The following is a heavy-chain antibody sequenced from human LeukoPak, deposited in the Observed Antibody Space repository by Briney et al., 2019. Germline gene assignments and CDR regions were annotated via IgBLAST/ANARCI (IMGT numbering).Heavy chain of an antibody. V-gene: IGHV4-34*01. CDR2: INHSGST. CDR1: GGSFSGYY. CDR3: ARAHLVLLWFGGRENWFDP. Sequence: SETLALTCAVYGGSFSGYYWSWIRQPPGKGLEWIGEINHSGSTNYNPSLKSRVTISVDTSKNQFSLKLSSVTAADTAVYYCARAHLVLLWFGGRENWFDPWGQGTLVTVSS. D-gene: IGHD3-10*01. J-gene: IGHJ5*02.